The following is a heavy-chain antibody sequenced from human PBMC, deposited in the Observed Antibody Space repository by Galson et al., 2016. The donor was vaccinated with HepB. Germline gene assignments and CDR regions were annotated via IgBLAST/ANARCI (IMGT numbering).Heavy chain of an antibody. CDR2: IYSTGTT. V-gene: IGHV3-53*01. CDR1: GFTVSNNY. Sequence: SLRLSCAASGFTVSNNYMIWFRQAPGKVLEWVSLIYSTGTTSYADSVKGRFTISRDSSKNTLYLQMNSLRAEDTAIYCCARDSGTPPPRRGPSSGYWGQGTLVTVSS. J-gene: IGHJ4*02. CDR3: ARDSGTPPPRRGPSSGY. D-gene: IGHD1-26*01.